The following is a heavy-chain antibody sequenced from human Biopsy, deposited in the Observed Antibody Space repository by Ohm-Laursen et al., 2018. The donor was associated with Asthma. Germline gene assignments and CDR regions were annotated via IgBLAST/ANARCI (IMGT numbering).Heavy chain of an antibody. D-gene: IGHD3-9*01. CDR3: ARDLNRDDWYFDY. CDR1: GFTFSTYA. CDR2: ISYDGSNK. Sequence: SLRLSCAASGFTFSTYAMHWVRQAPGKGLEWMAVISYDGSNKYYADSVKGRFTISRDNSKNTLYLQMNSLRGDDTAVYYCARDLNRDDWYFDYWGQGTLVTVSS. J-gene: IGHJ4*02. V-gene: IGHV3-30-3*01.